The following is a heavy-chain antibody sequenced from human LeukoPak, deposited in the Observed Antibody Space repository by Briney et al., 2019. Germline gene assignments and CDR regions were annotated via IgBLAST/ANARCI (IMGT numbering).Heavy chain of an antibody. CDR2: IIPIFGTA. V-gene: IGHV1-69*05. D-gene: IGHD5-18*01. CDR3: ASSGYSYGYEYYFDY. Sequence: ASVKVSCKASGGTFSSYAISWVRRAPGQGLEWMGGIIPIFGTANYAQKFQGRVTITTDESTSTAYMELSSLRSEDTAVYYCASSGYSYGYEYYFDYWGQGTLVTVSS. J-gene: IGHJ4*02. CDR1: GGTFSSYA.